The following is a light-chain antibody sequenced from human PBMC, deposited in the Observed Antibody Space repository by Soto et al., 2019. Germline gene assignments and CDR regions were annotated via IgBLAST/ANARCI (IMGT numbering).Light chain of an antibody. CDR3: QQYGSSPQT. V-gene: IGKV3-20*01. CDR2: GAS. J-gene: IGKJ1*01. CDR1: QSVSSSY. Sequence: EIVLTQSPGTLSLSPGERSTLSCRASQSVSSSYLAWYQQKPGQAPRLLIYGASSRATGIPDRFSGSGSGTDFTLTISRLEPEDFAVYYCQQYGSSPQTFGQGSNVDIK.